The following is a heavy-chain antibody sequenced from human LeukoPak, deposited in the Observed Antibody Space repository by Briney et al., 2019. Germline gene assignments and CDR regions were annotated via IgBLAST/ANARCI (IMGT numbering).Heavy chain of an antibody. CDR1: GYTFTGYY. CDR2: INPNGGGT. J-gene: IGHJ4*02. Sequence: ASVKVSCKASGYTFTGYYMHWVRQAPGEGREGMGGINPNGGGTNYSQKFQGRVPMTRDTSISTAYMDLSRLRSDDTAVYYCARDSSSSWYNPQYFDYWGQGTLVTVSS. D-gene: IGHD6-13*01. CDR3: ARDSSSSWYNPQYFDY. V-gene: IGHV1-2*02.